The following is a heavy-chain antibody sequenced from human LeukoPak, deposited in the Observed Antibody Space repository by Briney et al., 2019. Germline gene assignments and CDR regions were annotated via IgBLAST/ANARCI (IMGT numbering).Heavy chain of an antibody. D-gene: IGHD6-19*01. CDR2: ISAYNGNT. CDR3: GIAVAGHYYYYMDV. J-gene: IGHJ6*03. Sequence: ASVKVSCKASGYTFTSYGISWERQAPGQGLEWMGWISAYNGNTNYAQKLQGRVTMTTDTSTSTAYMELRSLRSDDTAVYYCGIAVAGHYYYYMDVWGKGTTVTVSS. V-gene: IGHV1-18*01. CDR1: GYTFTSYG.